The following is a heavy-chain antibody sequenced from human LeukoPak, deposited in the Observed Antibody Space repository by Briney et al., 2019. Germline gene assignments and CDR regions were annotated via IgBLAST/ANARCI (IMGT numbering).Heavy chain of an antibody. J-gene: IGHJ5*02. CDR3: AKDEYYYDSSGSPPA. V-gene: IGHV3-30*18. Sequence: GGSLRLSCASSGFTFSSYGMHWVRQAPGKGLEWVAVISYDGSNKYYADSVKGRFTISRDNSKNTLYLQMNSLRAEDTAVYYCAKDEYYYDSSGSPPAWGQGTLVTVSS. CDR2: ISYDGSNK. CDR1: GFTFSSYG. D-gene: IGHD3-22*01.